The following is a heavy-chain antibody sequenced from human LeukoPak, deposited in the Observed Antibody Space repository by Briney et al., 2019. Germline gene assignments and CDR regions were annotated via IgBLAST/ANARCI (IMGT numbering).Heavy chain of an antibody. CDR3: AKPGRNSEYSYDPWYFDL. V-gene: IGHV3-30*18. CDR1: GFTFSSYG. Sequence: PGGSLRLSCAASGFTFSSYGMHWVRQAPGKGLEWVAIISYDGSNKYYADSVKGRFTISRDNSKNTLYLQMNSLRAEDTAVYYCAKPGRNSEYSYDPWYFDLWGRGTLVTVPS. CDR2: ISYDGSNK. J-gene: IGHJ2*01. D-gene: IGHD5-18*01.